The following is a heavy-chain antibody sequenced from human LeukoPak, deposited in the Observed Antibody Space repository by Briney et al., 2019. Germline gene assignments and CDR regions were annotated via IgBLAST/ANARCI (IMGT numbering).Heavy chain of an antibody. Sequence: PSETLSLTCTVSGDSVNSGSYYWNWIRRPPGRGLEWIAYVSDGGRVNYNPSLKSRVTISMDTPKNQFSLRVNSVTAADTAMYYCATSPGGYCRNGACWFNYWGQGILVTVSS. CDR3: ATSPGGYCRNGACWFNY. CDR2: VSDGGRV. D-gene: IGHD2-8*01. V-gene: IGHV4-61*01. CDR1: GDSVNSGSYY. J-gene: IGHJ4*02.